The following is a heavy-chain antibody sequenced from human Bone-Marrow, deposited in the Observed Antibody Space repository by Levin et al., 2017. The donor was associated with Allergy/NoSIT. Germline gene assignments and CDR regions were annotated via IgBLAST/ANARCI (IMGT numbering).Heavy chain of an antibody. V-gene: IGHV1-18*01. CDR3: ARDMEEVRFLEWFHPTTYYYYYYMDV. D-gene: IGHD3-3*01. CDR2: ISAYNGNT. CDR1: GYTFTSYG. J-gene: IGHJ6*03. Sequence: GESLKISCKASGYTFTSYGISWVRQAPGQGLEWMGWISAYNGNTNYAQKLQGRVTMTTDTSTSTAYMELRSLRSDDTAVYYCARDMEEVRFLEWFHPTTYYYYYYMDVWGKGTTVTVSS.